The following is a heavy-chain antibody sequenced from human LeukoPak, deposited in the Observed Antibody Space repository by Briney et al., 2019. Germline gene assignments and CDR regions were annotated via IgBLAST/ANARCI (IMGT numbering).Heavy chain of an antibody. CDR3: ASSRDGYNYLGY. CDR2: IIPILGIA. Sequence: ASVKVSCKASGGTFSSYAISRVRQAPGQGLEWMGRIIPILGIANYAQKFQGRVTITADKSTSTAYMELSSLRSEDTAVYYCASSRDGYNYLGYWGQGTLVTVSS. V-gene: IGHV1-69*04. D-gene: IGHD5-24*01. CDR1: GGTFSSYA. J-gene: IGHJ4*02.